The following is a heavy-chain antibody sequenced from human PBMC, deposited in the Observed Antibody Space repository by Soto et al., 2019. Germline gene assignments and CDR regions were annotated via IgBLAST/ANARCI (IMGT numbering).Heavy chain of an antibody. V-gene: IGHV4-34*01. CDR1: GGSFSGYY. J-gene: IGHJ6*02. D-gene: IGHD6-13*01. CDR2: INHSGST. Sequence: SETLSLTCAVYGGSFSGYYWSWIRQPPGKGLEWIGEINHSGSTNYNPSLKSRVTISVDTSKNQFSLKLSSVTAADTAVYYCARLARIAAAGTHYYYGMDVWGQGTTVTVSS. CDR3: ARLARIAAAGTHYYYGMDV.